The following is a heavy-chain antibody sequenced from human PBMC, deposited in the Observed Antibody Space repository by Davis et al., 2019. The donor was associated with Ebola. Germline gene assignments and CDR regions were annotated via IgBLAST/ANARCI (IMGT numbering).Heavy chain of an antibody. J-gene: IGHJ6*02. Sequence: PGGSLRLSCVASGFTFSSYGMSWVRQAPGKGLEWVAIISGSGGSTHYVDSVKGRFTISRDNSKNSLYLQMNSLRAEDTAVYYCARGGSYDFWSGYYYYYYYGMDVWGQGTTVTVAS. CDR2: ISGSGGST. V-gene: IGHV3-23*01. D-gene: IGHD3-3*01. CDR3: ARGGSYDFWSGYYYYYYYGMDV. CDR1: GFTFSSYG.